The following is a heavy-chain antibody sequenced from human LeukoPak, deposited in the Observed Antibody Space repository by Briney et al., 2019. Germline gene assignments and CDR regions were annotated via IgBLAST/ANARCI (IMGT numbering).Heavy chain of an antibody. CDR3: ARDWRRSVAGTYYFDY. V-gene: IGHV3-21*01. D-gene: IGHD1-7*01. CDR2: ISSSSSYI. J-gene: IGHJ4*02. Sequence: GGSLRLSCAASGFTFSSYSMNWVRQAPGKGLEWVSSISSSSSYIYYADSVKGRFTISRDNAKNSLYLQMNSLRAEDTAVYYCARDWRRSVAGTYYFDYWGQGTLDTVSS. CDR1: GFTFSSYS.